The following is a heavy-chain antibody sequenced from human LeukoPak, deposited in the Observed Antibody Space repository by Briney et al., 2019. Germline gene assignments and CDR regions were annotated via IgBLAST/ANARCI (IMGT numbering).Heavy chain of an antibody. CDR2: IYYSGST. V-gene: IGHV4-59*01. J-gene: IGHJ4*02. D-gene: IGHD3-3*01. Sequence: SETLSLTCTVSGGSISSYYWSRIRQPPGKGLEWIGYIYYSGSTNYNPSLKSRVTISVDTSKNQFSLKLSSVTAADTAVYYCARGRIYDFWSGYYHPSFDYWGQGTLVTVSS. CDR3: ARGRIYDFWSGYYHPSFDY. CDR1: GGSISSYY.